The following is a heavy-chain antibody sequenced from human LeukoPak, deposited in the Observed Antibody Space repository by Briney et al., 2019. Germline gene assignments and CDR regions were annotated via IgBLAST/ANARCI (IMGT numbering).Heavy chain of an antibody. CDR1: GDSISTSY. Sequence: PSETLSLTCTVSGDSISTSYWSWIRQPAGKRMEWIGRIFASGETNYNPSLESRVIMSRDTSNNQFFLRLTSVTAADTAVYYCARDRYTWNDRDWFDSWGQGTLVTVSS. D-gene: IGHD1-20*01. CDR2: IFASGET. J-gene: IGHJ5*01. V-gene: IGHV4-4*07. CDR3: ARDRYTWNDRDWFDS.